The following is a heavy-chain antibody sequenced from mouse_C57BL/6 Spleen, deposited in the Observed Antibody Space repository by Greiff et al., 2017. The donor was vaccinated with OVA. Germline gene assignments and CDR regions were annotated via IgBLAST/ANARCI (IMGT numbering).Heavy chain of an antibody. Sequence: VQLVESGPELVKPGASVKISCTASGYAFSSSWMNWVKQRPGQGLEWIGRIYPGDGDTNYNGKFKGKATLTADKSSRTAYMQLSSLTSEDSAVYVCARRGPLTVVATDYAMDYWGQGTSVTVSS. J-gene: IGHJ4*01. CDR2: IYPGDGDT. V-gene: IGHV1-82*01. D-gene: IGHD1-1*01. CDR1: GYAFSSSW. CDR3: ARRGPLTVVATDYAMDY.